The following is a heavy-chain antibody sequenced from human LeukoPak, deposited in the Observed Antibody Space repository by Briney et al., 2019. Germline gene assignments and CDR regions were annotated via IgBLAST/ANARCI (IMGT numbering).Heavy chain of an antibody. CDR1: GGSISSSSYY. V-gene: IGHV4-39*01. J-gene: IGHJ3*02. Sequence: PSETLSLTCTVSGGSISSSSYYWGWIRQPPGKGLEWIGSIYYSGSTYYNPSLKSRVTISVDTSKNQFSLKLSSVTAADTAVYYCVRLQVGATGGDAFDIWGQGTMVTVSS. CDR2: IYYSGST. CDR3: VRLQVGATGGDAFDI. D-gene: IGHD1-26*01.